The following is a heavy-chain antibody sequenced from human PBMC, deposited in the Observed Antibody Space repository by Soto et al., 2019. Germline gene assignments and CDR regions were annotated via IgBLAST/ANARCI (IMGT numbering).Heavy chain of an antibody. CDR2: ISAYNGNT. V-gene: IGHV1-18*01. CDR3: AGDSVYCSGGSCYPFDY. J-gene: IGHJ4*02. D-gene: IGHD2-15*01. Sequence: QVQLVQSGAEVKKPGASVKVSCKASGYTFSTYGISWVRQALGQRLEWMGWISAYNGNTNYAQKLQGRVTMTTDTSTSTVYMELRRLRSDDTAVYYCAGDSVYCSGGSCYPFDYWGQGTLVTVSS. CDR1: GYTFSTYG.